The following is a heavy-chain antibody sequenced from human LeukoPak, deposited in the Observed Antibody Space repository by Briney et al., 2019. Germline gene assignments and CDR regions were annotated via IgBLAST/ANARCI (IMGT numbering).Heavy chain of an antibody. J-gene: IGHJ5*02. CDR3: ARDRLPNYDILTGYHNWFDP. CDR2: IIPIFGSA. V-gene: IGHV1-69*01. CDR1: GGTFSSYA. Sequence: GSSVKVSCKASGGTFSSYAINWVRQAPGQGLEWIGGIIPIFGSANYAQKFQGRVTITADESTSTAYMELSSLRSEDTAVYYCARDRLPNYDILTGYHNWFDPWGQGTLVTVSS. D-gene: IGHD3-9*01.